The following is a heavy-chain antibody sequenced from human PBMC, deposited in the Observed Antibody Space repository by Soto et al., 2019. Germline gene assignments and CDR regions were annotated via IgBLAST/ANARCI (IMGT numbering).Heavy chain of an antibody. Sequence: QITLKESGPPLVRPTHTLTLTCSFSGFSLTTIGVGVGWIRQPPGEALDWLAVIYWDDDRRYSPSLRSRLTITKDTSKNQVVLTMTNMDPVDTATYYCAHIVITYGGVIGDDAFDIWGQGTLVTVSS. CDR2: IYWDDDR. J-gene: IGHJ3*02. V-gene: IGHV2-5*02. CDR1: GFSLTTIGVG. D-gene: IGHD3-16*02. CDR3: AHIVITYGGVIGDDAFDI.